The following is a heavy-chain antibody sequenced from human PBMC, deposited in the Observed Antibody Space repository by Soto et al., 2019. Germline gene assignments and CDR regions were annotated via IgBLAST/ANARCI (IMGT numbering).Heavy chain of an antibody. J-gene: IGHJ4*02. CDR1: GFTFSSYS. V-gene: IGHV3-21*01. D-gene: IGHD2-8*01. CDR2: ISSSSSYI. CDR3: ARDDIVLMVYAIPIFDY. Sequence: GGSLRLSCAASGFTFSSYSMNWVRQAPGKGLEWVSSISSSSSYIYYADSVKGRFTISRDNAKNSLYLQMNSLRAEDTAVYYCARDDIVLMVYAIPIFDYWGQGTLVTVSS.